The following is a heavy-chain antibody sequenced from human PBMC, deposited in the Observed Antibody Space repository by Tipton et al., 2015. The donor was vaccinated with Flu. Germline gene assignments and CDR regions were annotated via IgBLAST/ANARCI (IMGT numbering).Heavy chain of an antibody. CDR3: ARVRDYNGDYDYYFDY. V-gene: IGHV4-4*07. D-gene: IGHD4-17*01. Sequence: LRLSCTVSGGSISSYYWSWIRQPAGKGLEWIGRIYTSGSTNYNPSLKSRVTMSVDTSKNQFSLKLSSVTAADTAVYYCARVRDYNGDYDYYFDYWGQGTLVTVSS. CDR1: GGSISSYY. CDR2: IYTSGST. J-gene: IGHJ4*02.